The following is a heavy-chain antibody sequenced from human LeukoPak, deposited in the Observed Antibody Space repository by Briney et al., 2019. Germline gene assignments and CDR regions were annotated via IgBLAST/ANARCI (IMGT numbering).Heavy chain of an antibody. CDR2: IHASEIT. Sequence: SETLSLTCNVSGGSINVDYNTDYWSWIRQPAGKGLEWIGRIHASEITSYNPSFRGRVTVSLDKSMDQVSLHLASVTAADTAVYYCARDLGINTGWYGFDSWGLGILVTVSS. V-gene: IGHV4-4*07. CDR3: ARDLGINTGWYGFDS. D-gene: IGHD6-19*01. J-gene: IGHJ4*02. CDR1: GGSINVDYNTDY.